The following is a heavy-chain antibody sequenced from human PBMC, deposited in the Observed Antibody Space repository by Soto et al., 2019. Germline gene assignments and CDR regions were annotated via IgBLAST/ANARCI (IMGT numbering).Heavy chain of an antibody. CDR2: IYYSGST. J-gene: IGHJ3*02. V-gene: IGHV4-31*03. Sequence: SETLSLTCTVSGGSISSGGYYWSWIRQHPGKGLEWIGYIYYSGSTYYSPSLKSRVTISVDTSKNQFSLKLSSVTAADTAVHYCARDWPYYYDSSGYSLGDAFDIWGQGTMVT. CDR1: GGSISSGGYY. D-gene: IGHD3-22*01. CDR3: ARDWPYYYDSSGYSLGDAFDI.